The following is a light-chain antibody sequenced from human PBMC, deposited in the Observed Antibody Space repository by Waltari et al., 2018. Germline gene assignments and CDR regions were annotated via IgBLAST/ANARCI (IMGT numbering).Light chain of an antibody. V-gene: IGLV2-23*01. CDR3: CSYGGSNTPKV. J-gene: IGLJ3*02. CDR1: SSDVGTYNV. CDR2: EDT. Sequence: QSALTQPASLSGSPGQSITMSCTGTSSDVGTYNVVSWYQQHPGKAPKLMIYEDTRRPSGVSNRFSGSKSGNTASLTISGLQPEDEADYYYCSYGGSNTPKVFGGGTKLTVL.